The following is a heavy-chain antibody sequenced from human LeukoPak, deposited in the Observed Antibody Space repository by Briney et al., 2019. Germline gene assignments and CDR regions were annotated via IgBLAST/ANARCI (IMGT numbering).Heavy chain of an antibody. Sequence: GGSLRLSCAASGFTFSNSWMTWVRQAPGKGLEWVAVIWYDGSNKYYADSVKGRFTISRDNSKNTLYLQMNSLRAEDTAVYYCARDSTGSGSSIDYWGQGTLVTVSS. CDR3: ARDSTGSGSSIDY. CDR1: GFTFSNSW. V-gene: IGHV3-33*08. J-gene: IGHJ4*02. D-gene: IGHD3-10*01. CDR2: IWYDGSNK.